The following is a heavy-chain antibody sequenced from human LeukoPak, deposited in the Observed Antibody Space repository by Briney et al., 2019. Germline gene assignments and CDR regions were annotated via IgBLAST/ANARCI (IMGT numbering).Heavy chain of an antibody. CDR3: ARHWKSRSYYYYMDV. CDR2: INHSGST. Sequence: SETLSLTCAVYGGSFSGYYWSWIRQPPGKGLEWIGEINHSGSTNYNPSLKSRVTISVDTSKNQFSLKLSSVTAADTAVYYCARHWKSRSYYYYMDVWGKGTTVTISS. CDR1: GGSFSGYY. V-gene: IGHV4-34*01. J-gene: IGHJ6*03. D-gene: IGHD1-1*01.